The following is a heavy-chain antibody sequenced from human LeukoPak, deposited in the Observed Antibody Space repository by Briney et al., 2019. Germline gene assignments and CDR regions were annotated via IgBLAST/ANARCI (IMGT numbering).Heavy chain of an antibody. D-gene: IGHD3-3*01. CDR3: TVFGVVTLDY. V-gene: IGHV3-49*04. J-gene: IGHJ4*02. Sequence: GGSLRLSCTASGFTFGDFGLSWVRQAPGKGLEWVGFIRSKAYGGTTEYAASVKGRFTISRDDSKSIAYLQMNSLKTEDTAVYYCTVFGVVTLDYWGQGTLVTVSS. CDR1: GFTFGDFG. CDR2: IRSKAYGGTT.